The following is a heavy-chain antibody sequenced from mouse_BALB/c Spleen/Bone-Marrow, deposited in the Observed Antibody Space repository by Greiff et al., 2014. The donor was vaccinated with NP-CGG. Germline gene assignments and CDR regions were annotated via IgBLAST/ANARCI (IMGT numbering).Heavy chain of an antibody. V-gene: IGHV1-5*01. CDR3: TRYPYYYGSRNYYAMDY. Sequence: EVQLQQSGTLLSGPRASVKMSCKASGYTFTSYWMHWVKQRPGQGLEWIGAIYPGNSDTSYNQKFKGKAKLTAVTSTSTAYMELSSMTNEDSAGYYRTRYPYYYGSRNYYAMDYWGQGTSVTVAS. CDR2: IYPGNSDT. CDR1: GYTFTSYW. D-gene: IGHD1-1*01. J-gene: IGHJ4*01.